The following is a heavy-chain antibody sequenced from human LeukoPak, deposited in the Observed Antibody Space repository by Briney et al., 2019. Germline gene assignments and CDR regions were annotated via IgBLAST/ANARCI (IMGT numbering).Heavy chain of an antibody. V-gene: IGHV4-39*07. D-gene: IGHD6-19*01. CDR2: IYYSGST. Sequence: SETLSLTCTVSGGSISSSSYYWGWIRQPPGKGLEWIGSIYYSGSTYYNPSLKSRVTISVDTSKNQFSLKLSSVTAADTAVYYCAREDSSGWYKEKRRYFDYWGQGTLVTVSS. CDR3: AREDSSGWYKEKRRYFDY. CDR1: GGSISSSSYY. J-gene: IGHJ4*02.